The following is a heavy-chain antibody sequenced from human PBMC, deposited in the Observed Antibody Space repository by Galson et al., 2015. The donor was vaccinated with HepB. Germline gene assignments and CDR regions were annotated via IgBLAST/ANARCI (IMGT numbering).Heavy chain of an antibody. CDR1: GFTFSSYA. J-gene: IGHJ6*02. CDR3: ARVEDSSSWYGYYYYGMDV. D-gene: IGHD6-13*01. Sequence: SLRLSCAASGFTFSSYAMHWVRQAPGKGLEWVAVISYDGSNKYYADSVKGRFTISRDNSKNTLYLQMNSLRAEDTAVYYCARVEDSSSWYGYYYYGMDVWGQGTTVTVSS. CDR2: ISYDGSNK. V-gene: IGHV3-30-3*01.